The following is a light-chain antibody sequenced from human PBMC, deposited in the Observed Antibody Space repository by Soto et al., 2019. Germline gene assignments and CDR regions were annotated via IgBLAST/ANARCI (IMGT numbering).Light chain of an antibody. CDR3: CSYAFISTFVE. CDR1: SSDVGSYNL. CDR2: EGS. J-gene: IGLJ2*01. V-gene: IGLV2-23*03. Sequence: QSALTQPASVSGSPGQSITISCTGTSSDVGSYNLVSWYQQHPGKAPKLMIYEGSKRPSGVSNRFSGSKSGNTASLTISGLQAEDEADYYCCSYAFISTFVEFGGGTKLTVL.